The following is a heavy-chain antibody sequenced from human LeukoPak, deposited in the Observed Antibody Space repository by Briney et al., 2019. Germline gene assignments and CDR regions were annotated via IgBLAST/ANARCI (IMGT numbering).Heavy chain of an antibody. D-gene: IGHD3-22*01. CDR2: IYSGGST. Sequence: GGSLRLSCAASGFTVSSNYMSWVCQAPGKGLEWVSVIYSGGSTYYAESVKGRFTISRDNSKNTLYLQMNSLRAEDTAVYYCARENPYYYDSSGYLDYWGQGTLVTVSS. CDR1: GFTVSSNY. CDR3: ARENPYYYDSSGYLDY. J-gene: IGHJ4*02. V-gene: IGHV3-66*01.